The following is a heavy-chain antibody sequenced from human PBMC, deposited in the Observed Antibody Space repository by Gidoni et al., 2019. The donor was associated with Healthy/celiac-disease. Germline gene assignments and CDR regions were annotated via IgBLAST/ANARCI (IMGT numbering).Heavy chain of an antibody. V-gene: IGHV3-21*01. J-gene: IGHJ4*02. CDR2: ISSSSSYI. CDR1: GFTFSSYS. D-gene: IGHD3-22*01. Sequence: EVQLVESGGGLVKPGGSLRLSCAASGFTFSSYSMNWVRQAPGKGLEWVSSISSSSSYIYYADSVKGRFTISRDNAKNSLYLQMNSLRAEDTAVYYCARVPPGSMRPFDYWGQGTLVTVSS. CDR3: ARVPPGSMRPFDY.